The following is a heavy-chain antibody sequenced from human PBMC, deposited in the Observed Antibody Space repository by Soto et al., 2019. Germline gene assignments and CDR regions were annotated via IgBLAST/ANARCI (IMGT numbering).Heavy chain of an antibody. Sequence: GGSLRLSCAASGFTFSSYAMSWVRQAPGKGLEWVSAISGSGGSTYYADSVKGRFTISRDNSKNTLYLQMNSLRAEDTAVYYCAKGIYDYVWGSYRNFAAWGQGNLVTVSS. J-gene: IGHJ5*02. CDR1: GFTFSSYA. D-gene: IGHD3-16*02. CDR3: AKGIYDYVWGSYRNFAA. CDR2: ISGSGGST. V-gene: IGHV3-23*01.